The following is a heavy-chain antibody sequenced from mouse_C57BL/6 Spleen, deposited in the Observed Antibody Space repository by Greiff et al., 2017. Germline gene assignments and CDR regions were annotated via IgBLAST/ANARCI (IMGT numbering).Heavy chain of an antibody. J-gene: IGHJ4*01. CDR1: GYTFTDYY. CDR2: IGPGSGST. CDR3: ARAGYSNVYAMCY. Sequence: QVQLQQSGAELVKPGASVKISCKASGYTFTDYYINWVKQRPGQGLEWIGKIGPGSGSTYYTEKFKGKATLTADKSSSTAYMQRSSLTSEDSAVYCCARAGYSNVYAMCYWGQGTSVTVSS. V-gene: IGHV1-77*01. D-gene: IGHD2-5*01.